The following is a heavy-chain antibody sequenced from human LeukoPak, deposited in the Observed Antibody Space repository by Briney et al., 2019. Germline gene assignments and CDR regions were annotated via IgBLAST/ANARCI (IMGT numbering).Heavy chain of an antibody. V-gene: IGHV3-23*01. J-gene: IGHJ4*02. CDR2: ISGSGGST. Sequence: GRSLRLSCAASGFTLSSYAMSWVRQAPGKGLEWVSAISGSGGSTYYADSVKGRSTISRDNSKNTRYLQMTSLRAEDTAVYYCAKDRARGYCSSTSCYPFAYWGQGTLVTVSS. CDR3: AKDRARGYCSSTSCYPFAY. D-gene: IGHD2-2*01. CDR1: GFTLSSYA.